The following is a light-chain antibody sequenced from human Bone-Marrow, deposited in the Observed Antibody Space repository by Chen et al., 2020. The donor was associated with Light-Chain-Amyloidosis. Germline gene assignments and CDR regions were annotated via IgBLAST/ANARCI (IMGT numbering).Light chain of an antibody. J-gene: IGLJ1*01. CDR1: RSDIGSFNL. V-gene: IGLV2-23*02. CDR2: EVE. Sequence: QSALTQAASVAGSPGQSITISCTGTRSDIGSFNLVSWYQHHPDKAPKLIIYEVEKRPSGVSNRFSGSRSGNTASLTISGLQADDEAAYYCCSYAGASTYVFGTGTEVTVL. CDR3: CSYAGASTYV.